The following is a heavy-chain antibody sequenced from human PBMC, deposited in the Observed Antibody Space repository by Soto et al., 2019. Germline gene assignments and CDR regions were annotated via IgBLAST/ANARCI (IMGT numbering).Heavy chain of an antibody. CDR1: GGSISSYY. J-gene: IGHJ6*02. CDR3: ARDLGVGSYGYYYYYGMDV. Sequence: SETLSLTCTVSGGSISSYYWSWIRQPPGKGREWIGYIYYSGSTNYNPSLKSRVTISVDTSKNQFSLKLSSVTAADTAVYYCARDLGVGSYGYYYYYGMDVWGQGTTVTVSS. CDR2: IYYSGST. D-gene: IGHD5-18*01. V-gene: IGHV4-59*01.